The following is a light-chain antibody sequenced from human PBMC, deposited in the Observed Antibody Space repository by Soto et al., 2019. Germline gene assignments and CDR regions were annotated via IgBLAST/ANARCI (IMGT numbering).Light chain of an antibody. CDR2: DAS. CDR1: QNIRNW. V-gene: IGKV1-5*02. CDR3: QQYNSRSWT. J-gene: IGKJ1*01. Sequence: DIQMTQSPSTLSASVLDRVTIICRASQNIRNWLAWYQQKPGEAPNLLIYDASNLESGVPSRFSGSGFGTEFTLTISSLQPDDFATYYCQQYNSRSWTFGQGTKVDIK.